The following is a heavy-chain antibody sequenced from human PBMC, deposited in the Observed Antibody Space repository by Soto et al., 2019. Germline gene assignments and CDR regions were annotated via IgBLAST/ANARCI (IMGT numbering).Heavy chain of an antibody. V-gene: IGHV3-23*01. CDR3: AKDRPNYCRSGGGYYKAGGDY. D-gene: IGHD3-10*01. J-gene: IGHJ4*02. CDR1: GFTFSGYA. Sequence: GGSLRLSCAASGFTFSGYAMSWVRQDPGKGLEWVSSITGSGGTTYYADSVKGRFSISRDNSKNMLFLQVNSLRAEDTAIYYCAKDRPNYCRSGGGYYKAGGDYWGQGTLVTVSS. CDR2: ITGSGGTT.